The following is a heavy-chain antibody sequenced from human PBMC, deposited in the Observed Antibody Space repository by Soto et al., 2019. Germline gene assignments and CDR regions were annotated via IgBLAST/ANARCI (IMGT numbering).Heavy chain of an antibody. J-gene: IGHJ4*02. V-gene: IGHV3-21*01. CDR1: GFAFSSFT. CDR2: ISSTGDYI. CDR3: GRGYAIVLVSVGSRVAYFEY. Sequence: EVQLVESGGGLVKPGGSLRLSCAASGFAFSSFTMNWVRQAPGKGLEWVSSISSTGDYIYYADSLKGEFTISRDSAKNSPSRELNTLRARDTAENYSGRGYAIVLVSVGSRVAYFEYWGQGTVVHVSS. D-gene: IGHD2-8*01.